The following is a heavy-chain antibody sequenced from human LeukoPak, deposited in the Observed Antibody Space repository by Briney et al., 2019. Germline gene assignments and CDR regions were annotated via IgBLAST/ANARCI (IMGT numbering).Heavy chain of an antibody. CDR1: GYTFTGYY. CDR2: INPNSGGT. D-gene: IGHD6-13*01. V-gene: IGHV1-2*02. J-gene: IGHJ5*02. Sequence: ASVKVSCKASGYTFTGYYMHWVRQAPGQGLEWMGWINPNSGGTNYAQKFQGRVTMTRDTSISTAYMELSRLRSDDTAVYYCARDPPLDSSSWIPPWFDPWGQGTLVTVSS. CDR3: ARDPPLDSSSWIPPWFDP.